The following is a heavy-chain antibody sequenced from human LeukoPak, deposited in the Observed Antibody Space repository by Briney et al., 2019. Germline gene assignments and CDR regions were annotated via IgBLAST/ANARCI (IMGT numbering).Heavy chain of an antibody. V-gene: IGHV4-39*07. D-gene: IGHD1-26*01. CDR3: ARNGVVGAFDY. CDR1: GGSISSSSYY. Sequence: SETLSLTCTVSGGSISSSSYYWGWIRQPPGKGLEWIGSIYYSGSTYYNPSLESRVTISVDTSKNQFSLKLSSVTAADTAVYYCARNGVVGAFDYWGQGTLVTVSS. CDR2: IYYSGST. J-gene: IGHJ4*02.